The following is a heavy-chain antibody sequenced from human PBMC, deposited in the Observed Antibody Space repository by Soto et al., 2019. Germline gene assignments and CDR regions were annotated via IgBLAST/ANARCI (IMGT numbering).Heavy chain of an antibody. CDR1: GFTFSSYS. D-gene: IGHD3-16*01. CDR2: ISTTSTYI. Sequence: EVQLVESGGGLVKPGGSLRLSCAASGFTFSSYSMNWVRQAPGKGLQWVSSISTTSTYIYYADSVKGRFTITRDNANTPLCLQMNSLRAEDTAVYCCAIEGFLYVVTVSNCLDSWGQGIVVTVTS. V-gene: IGHV3-21*01. J-gene: IGHJ4*02. CDR3: AIEGFLYVVTVSNCLDS.